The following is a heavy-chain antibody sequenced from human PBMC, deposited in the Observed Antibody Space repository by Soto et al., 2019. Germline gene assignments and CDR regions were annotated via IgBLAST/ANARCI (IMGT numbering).Heavy chain of an antibody. CDR2: ISSSSSTI. D-gene: IGHD1-26*01. V-gene: IGHV3-48*01. J-gene: IGHJ6*02. CDR3: ASPGEGATAYYYYYYGMDV. Sequence: GGSLRLSCAASGFTFSSYSMNWVRQAPGKGLEWVSYISSSSSTIYYADSVKGRFTISRDNAKNSLYLQMNSLRAEDTAVYYCASPGEGATAYYYYYYGMDVWGQGTTVTVSS. CDR1: GFTFSSYS.